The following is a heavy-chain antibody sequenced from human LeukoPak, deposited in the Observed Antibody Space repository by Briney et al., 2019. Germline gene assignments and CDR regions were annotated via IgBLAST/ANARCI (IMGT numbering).Heavy chain of an antibody. J-gene: IGHJ3*02. CDR2: INPNSGGT. CDR1: GYTFTGYY. D-gene: IGHD4-17*01. Sequence: ASVKVSCKASGYTFTGYYMRWVRQAPGQGLEWMGWINPNSGGTNYAQKFQGRVTMTRDTSISTAYMELSRLRSDDTAVYYCARDRDYGGNPDAFDIWGQGTMVTVSS. V-gene: IGHV1-2*02. CDR3: ARDRDYGGNPDAFDI.